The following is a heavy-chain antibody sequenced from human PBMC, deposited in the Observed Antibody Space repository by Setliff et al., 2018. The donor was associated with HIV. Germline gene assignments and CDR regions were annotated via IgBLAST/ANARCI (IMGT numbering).Heavy chain of an antibody. V-gene: IGHV3-48*04. J-gene: IGHJ3*02. CDR1: GFTFSGYG. CDR2: IRSKAYGGAT. CDR3: ARDTGSCIITGCYDAFDI. D-gene: IGHD2-2*01. Sequence: PGGSLRLSCAASGFTFSGYGMHWVRQAPGKGLESVGFIRSKAYGGATEYAASVKGRFTISRDNAKNSLYLQMNSLRAEDTAVYYCARDTGSCIITGCYDAFDIWGQGTMVTVSS.